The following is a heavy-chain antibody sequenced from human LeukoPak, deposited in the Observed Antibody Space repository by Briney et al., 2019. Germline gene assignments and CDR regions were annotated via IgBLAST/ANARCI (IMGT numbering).Heavy chain of an antibody. CDR1: GGSISSYY. Sequence: SETLSLTCTVSGGSISSYYWSWLRQPPGKGLEWIGYIYYSGSTKYNPSLKSRVTISVDTSKNQFSLKLSSVTAADTAVYYCARSGSGYLRYYFDYWGQGTLVTVSS. CDR2: IYYSGST. D-gene: IGHD5-12*01. J-gene: IGHJ4*02. CDR3: ARSGSGYLRYYFDY. V-gene: IGHV4-59*12.